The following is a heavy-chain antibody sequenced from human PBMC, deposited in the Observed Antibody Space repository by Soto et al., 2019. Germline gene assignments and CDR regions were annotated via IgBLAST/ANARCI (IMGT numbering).Heavy chain of an antibody. CDR1: GGSISSSSYY. CDR2: IYYSGST. J-gene: IGHJ6*02. Sequence: SETLSLTCTVSGGSISSSSYYWGWIRQPPGKGLEWIGSIYYSGSTYYNPSLKSRVTISVDTSKNQFSLKLSSVTAADTAVYYCAREQRVLWFGELFSYGMDVWGQGTTVTVSS. V-gene: IGHV4-39*02. D-gene: IGHD3-10*01. CDR3: AREQRVLWFGELFSYGMDV.